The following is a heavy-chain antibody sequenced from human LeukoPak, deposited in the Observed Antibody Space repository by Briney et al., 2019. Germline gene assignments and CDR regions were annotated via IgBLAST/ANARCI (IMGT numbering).Heavy chain of an antibody. CDR1: GYSFTSSW. V-gene: IGHV5-51*01. CDR2: IYPVDSDT. CDR3: ARPSGTYNRFDY. J-gene: IGHJ4*02. Sequence: GESLKIPCKGSGYSFTSSWIGWVRQMPGKGLEWMGIIYPVDSDTKYSPSFQGQVTISADKSISTAFLQWSSLKASDTAMYYCARPSGTYNRFDYWGQGTLVTVSS. D-gene: IGHD1-26*01.